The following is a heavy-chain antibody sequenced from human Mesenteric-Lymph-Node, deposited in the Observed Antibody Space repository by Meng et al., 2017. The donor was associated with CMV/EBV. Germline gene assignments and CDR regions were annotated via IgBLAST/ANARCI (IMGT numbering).Heavy chain of an antibody. CDR3: ARTDYGDYALLDF. V-gene: IGHV4-59*12. CDR2: IYYSGTT. D-gene: IGHD4-17*01. J-gene: IGHJ2*01. Sequence: SVSGGSMSGYYWSSIRQPPEKGLQWIGYIYYSGTTNYNPSLKSRVTISVDTSKKQFSLMLSSVTAADTAVYYCARTDYGDYALLDFWGRGTLVTVSS. CDR1: GGSMSGYY.